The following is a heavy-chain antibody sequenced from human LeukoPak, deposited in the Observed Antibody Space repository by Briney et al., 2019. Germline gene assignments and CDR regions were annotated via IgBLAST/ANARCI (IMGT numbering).Heavy chain of an antibody. V-gene: IGHV3-15*01. Sequence: PGGSLRLSCAASGFTFSNAWMSWVRQAPGKGLEWVGRIKSKTDGGTTDYAAPVKGRFTISRDDSKNTLYLQMNSLRAEDTAVYYCARSYNWNDLAPWGQGTLVTVSS. CDR1: GFTFSNAW. CDR2: IKSKTDGGTT. J-gene: IGHJ5*02. D-gene: IGHD1-20*01. CDR3: ARSYNWNDLAP.